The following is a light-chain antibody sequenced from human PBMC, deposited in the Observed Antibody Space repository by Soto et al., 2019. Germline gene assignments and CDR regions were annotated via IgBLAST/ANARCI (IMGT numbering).Light chain of an antibody. Sequence: EIVLTQSPGTLSLSPGERATLSCRASQTVTSNYLAWYQRKPGQAPRLLIYGASSRATDIPDRFSGSGSGTDFPITITRLEPEDFAVYFCQQYAGSPSTFGQGTKVEIK. CDR1: QTVTSNY. J-gene: IGKJ1*01. V-gene: IGKV3-20*01. CDR3: QQYAGSPST. CDR2: GAS.